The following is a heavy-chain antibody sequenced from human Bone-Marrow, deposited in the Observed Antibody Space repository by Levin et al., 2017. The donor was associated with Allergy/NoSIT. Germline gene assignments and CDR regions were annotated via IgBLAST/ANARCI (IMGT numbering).Heavy chain of an antibody. D-gene: IGHD6-19*01. CDR2: ISYDGSNK. CDR1: GFTFSSYG. V-gene: IGHV3-30*18. J-gene: IGHJ5*02. CDR3: AKDHTRIAVAGTGVGVDP. Sequence: GGSLRLSCAASGFTFSSYGMHWVRQAPGKGLEWVAVISYDGSNKYYADSVKGRFTISRDNSKNTLYLQMNSLRAEDTAVYYCAKDHTRIAVAGTGVGVDPWGQGTLVTVSS.